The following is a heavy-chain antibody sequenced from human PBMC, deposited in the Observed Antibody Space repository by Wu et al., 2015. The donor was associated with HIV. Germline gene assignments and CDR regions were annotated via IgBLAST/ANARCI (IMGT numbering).Heavy chain of an antibody. Sequence: QVHLVQSGAEVKKPGSSVKVSCKASGGTFSNYAISWVRQAPGQGLEWMGTLNPSGGRRRNALKFRDRIAMTRDMSTNTFYMELKRLTFEDTAVYYCGREQYGAVSGLSMDVWGKGTTVIVFS. CDR3: GREQYGAVSGLSMDV. D-gene: IGHD4/OR15-4a*01. CDR2: LNPSGGRR. J-gene: IGHJ6*04. CDR1: GGTFSNYA. V-gene: IGHV1-46*01.